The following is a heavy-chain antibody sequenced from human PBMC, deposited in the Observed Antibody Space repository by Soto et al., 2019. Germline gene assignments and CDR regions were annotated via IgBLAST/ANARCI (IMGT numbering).Heavy chain of an antibody. V-gene: IGHV1-3*04. CDR1: GYTFTTYA. CDR3: ATWAQLGFDY. D-gene: IGHD1-1*01. Sequence: QVQLVQSGAEVKKPGAPVKVSCKTSGYTFTTYAIHWVRQAPGQRLEWMGWINTVNGDTKYSQKFQGRITITRDTSAATVYTALSSLTAEDTAVYSCATWAQLGFDYWGQGPLVTVSS. CDR2: INTVNGDT. J-gene: IGHJ4*02.